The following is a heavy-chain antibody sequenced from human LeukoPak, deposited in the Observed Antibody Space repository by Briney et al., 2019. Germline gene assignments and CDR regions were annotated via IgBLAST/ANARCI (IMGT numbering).Heavy chain of an antibody. CDR1: GYSISSGYY. CDR2: IYHSGST. J-gene: IGHJ5*02. V-gene: IGHV4-38-2*02. Sequence: SETLSLTCAVSGYSISSGYYWGWIRQPPGEGLEWIGSIYHSGSTYYNPSLKSRVTISVDTSKNQFSLKLSYVTAADTAVYYCARDGGYYRFEPWGQGNLITVSS. D-gene: IGHD2-15*01. CDR3: ARDGGYYRFEP.